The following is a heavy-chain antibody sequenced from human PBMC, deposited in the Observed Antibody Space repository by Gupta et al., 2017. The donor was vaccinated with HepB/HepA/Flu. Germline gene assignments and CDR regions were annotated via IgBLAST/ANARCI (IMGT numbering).Heavy chain of an antibody. V-gene: IGHV3-23*01. Sequence: EVQLLESGGGLLQHGGSLRLSCAASGFTFRSFDMNGVRQAPGKGLEWVSGINRDAGKTHYADFVKGRFTISRDNSRNTLSLQMTSLRVEDTAVYYCAKALASGRMFYFDSWGQGTLVTVS. CDR1: GFTFRSFD. J-gene: IGHJ4*02. CDR3: AKALASGRMFYFDS. CDR2: INRDAGKT. D-gene: IGHD6-19*01.